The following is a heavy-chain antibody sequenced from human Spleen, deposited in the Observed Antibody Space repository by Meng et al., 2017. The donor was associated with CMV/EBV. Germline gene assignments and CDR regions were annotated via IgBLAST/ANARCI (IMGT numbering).Heavy chain of an antibody. CDR3: ARGGSSASYYYYYGMDV. Sequence: GESLKISCAASGFTFSSYDIHWVRRAPGKGLEWVAVISYDGSNEYYADSVKGRFTISRDNSKNTLYLQMNSLRPEDTAVYYCARGGSSASYYYYYGMDVWGQGTTVTVSS. CDR2: ISYDGSNE. V-gene: IGHV3-30*19. J-gene: IGHJ6*02. D-gene: IGHD2-2*01. CDR1: GFTFSSYD.